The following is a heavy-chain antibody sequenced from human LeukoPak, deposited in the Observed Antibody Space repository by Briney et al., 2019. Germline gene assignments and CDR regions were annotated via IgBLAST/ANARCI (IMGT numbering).Heavy chain of an antibody. CDR3: ARRIVSSSSGFDY. CDR2: MYHSGST. Sequence: SETLSLTCAVSGYSISSGYHWGWLRQSPGKGLEWIGFMYHSGSTYYDPSLKSRVTISVDTTKNQFSLKLSSVTAADTAVYYCARRIVSSSSGFDYWGQGTLVTVSS. CDR1: GYSISSGYH. J-gene: IGHJ4*02. D-gene: IGHD6-6*01. V-gene: IGHV4-38-2*01.